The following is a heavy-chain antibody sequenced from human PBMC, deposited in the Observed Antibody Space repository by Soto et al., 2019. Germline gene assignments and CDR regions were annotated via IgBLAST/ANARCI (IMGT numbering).Heavy chain of an antibody. CDR3: ASSPWSGYVYDH. V-gene: IGHV3-74*01. J-gene: IGHJ5*02. CDR1: GFTFSSYW. Sequence: EVHLVESGEGLVQPGGSLRLSCAASGFTFSSYWMHWVRQVPGKGLVWVSRIKSDGSSTDYADSVEGRFTISRDNAKSALYLQMNSLRAEDTAVYFCASSPWSGYVYDHWGQGTLVTVSS. D-gene: IGHD3-3*01. CDR2: IKSDGSST.